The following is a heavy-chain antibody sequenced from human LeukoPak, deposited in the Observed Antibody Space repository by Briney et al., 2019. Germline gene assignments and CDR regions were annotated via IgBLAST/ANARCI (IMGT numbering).Heavy chain of an antibody. J-gene: IGHJ4*02. Sequence: SETLSLTCAVYGGSFSGYYWSWIRQPPGKGLEWIGEINHSGSTNYSPSLKSRVTISVDTSKNQFSLKLSSVTAADTAVYYCARRANSSSTFDYWGQGTLVTVSS. D-gene: IGHD6-6*01. CDR2: INHSGST. CDR1: GGSFSGYY. CDR3: ARRANSSSTFDY. V-gene: IGHV4-34*01.